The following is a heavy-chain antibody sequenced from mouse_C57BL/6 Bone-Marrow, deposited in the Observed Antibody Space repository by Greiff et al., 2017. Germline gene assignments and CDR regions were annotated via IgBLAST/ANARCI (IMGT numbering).Heavy chain of an antibody. CDR2: IYPRSGNT. CDR3: ARSKDYYGSRYFDV. V-gene: IGHV1-81*01. J-gene: IGHJ1*03. CDR1: GYTFTSYG. D-gene: IGHD1-1*01. Sequence: VQLQQSGAELARPGASVKLSYKASGYTFTSYGISWVKQRTGQGLEWIGEIYPRSGNTYYNEKFKGKATLTADKSSSTAYMELRSLTSEDSAVYFCARSKDYYGSRYFDVWGTGTTVTVSS.